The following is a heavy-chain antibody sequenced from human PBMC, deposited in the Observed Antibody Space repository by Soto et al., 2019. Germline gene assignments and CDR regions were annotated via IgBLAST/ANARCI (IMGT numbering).Heavy chain of an antibody. V-gene: IGHV4-31*03. CDR3: AKELRLRASFSWFDS. CDR2: IYKSGSA. Sequence: QVQLQESGPGLVKPSQTLSLTCTVTGGSISSGTYLWSWLRQHPGKGLEWIGYIYKSGSAFYNPSLRGRAVLSVDTSQNHFSLRLNFVSAADTAVYYCAKELRLRASFSWFDSWGQGTLVTVSS. CDR1: GGSISSGTYL. D-gene: IGHD4-17*01. J-gene: IGHJ5*01.